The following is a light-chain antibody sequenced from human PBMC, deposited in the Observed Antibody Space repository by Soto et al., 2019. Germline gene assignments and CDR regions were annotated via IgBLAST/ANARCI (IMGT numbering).Light chain of an antibody. V-gene: IGKV3-20*01. CDR1: QSFSSTF. J-gene: IGKJ1*01. Sequence: EILLTQSPDSLSLSPGDRATLSCRASQSFSSTFFAWYQQKPGQAPRLLIYGASSRATGIPDRFSGSGSGTDFTLTISRLEPEDFAVYYCQHDASSVTFGHGTKVEIK. CDR2: GAS. CDR3: QHDASSVT.